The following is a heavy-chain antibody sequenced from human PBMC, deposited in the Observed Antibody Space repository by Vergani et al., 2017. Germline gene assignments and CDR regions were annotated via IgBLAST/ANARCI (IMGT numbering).Heavy chain of an antibody. J-gene: IGHJ4*02. V-gene: IGHV3-9*01. D-gene: IGHD4-23*01. CDR2: ISWNSGAV. CDR3: AKDWGGDYGYNSGDY. Sequence: EVDLVESGGGLAQPGGSLRLSCEASGITFWKFGMHWVRQGPGKGLEWVSGISWNSGAVDYADSVRGRFTISRDNAKNSLFLEMNSLRFEDTAVYYCAKDWGGDYGYNSGDYWGQGTLVTVSS. CDR1: GITFWKFG.